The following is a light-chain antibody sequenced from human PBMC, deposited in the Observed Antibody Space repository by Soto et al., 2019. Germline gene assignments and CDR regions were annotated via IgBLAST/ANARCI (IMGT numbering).Light chain of an antibody. CDR1: QSVNSN. CDR2: DAS. J-gene: IGKJ4*01. Sequence: EIVMTQSPATLSVSPGERATLSCRASQSVNSNLAWYRQKPGQAPRLLISDASTRATGVPARFSGSGSVTEFTLTISSRQSEVSGIYYCHQYNFWPPLTFGGGTKVEIK. CDR3: HQYNFWPPLT. V-gene: IGKV3-15*01.